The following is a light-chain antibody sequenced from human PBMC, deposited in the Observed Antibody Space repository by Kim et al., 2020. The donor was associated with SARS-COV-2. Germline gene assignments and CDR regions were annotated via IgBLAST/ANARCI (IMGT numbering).Light chain of an antibody. CDR3: QQSFGTPPIT. CDR1: QSIVKF. V-gene: IGKV1-39*01. CDR2: GAS. J-gene: IGKJ5*01. Sequence: SVGDRVTITGRASQSIVKFLYLYQQTPGNAPNLLIYGASTVQGGVPSRFSGSGSGTEFTLTISSLQPEDFVSYYCQQSFGTPPITFGQGTRLEIK.